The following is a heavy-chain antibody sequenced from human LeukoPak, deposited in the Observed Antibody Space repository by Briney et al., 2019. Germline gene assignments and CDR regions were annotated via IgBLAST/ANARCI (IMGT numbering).Heavy chain of an antibody. D-gene: IGHD2-2*01. Sequence: ASVKVSCKASGYTFTSYGISWVRQAPGQGLEWMGWISAYNGNTDYAQKLQGRVTMTTDTSTNTAYMELRSLRSDDTAVYYCARVFSYCSTTSCHDYWGKGTLATVSS. CDR1: GYTFTSYG. CDR2: ISAYNGNT. CDR3: ARVFSYCSTTSCHDY. J-gene: IGHJ4*02. V-gene: IGHV1-18*01.